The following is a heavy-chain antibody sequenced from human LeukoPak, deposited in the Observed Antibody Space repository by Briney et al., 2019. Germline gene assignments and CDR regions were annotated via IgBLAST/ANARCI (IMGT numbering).Heavy chain of an antibody. Sequence: PSETPSLTCAVSGGSISSSNWWSGVRQPPGKGLDWIVDIYQSGSTNYNPSLKSRVTISVDMSKNQFSLKLSSVAAGDTAVYYCARGGLTLYRKLDYWGQGTLVTVSS. V-gene: IGHV4-4*02. D-gene: IGHD3-16*02. J-gene: IGHJ4*02. CDR1: GGSISSSNW. CDR3: ARGGLTLYRKLDY. CDR2: IYQSGST.